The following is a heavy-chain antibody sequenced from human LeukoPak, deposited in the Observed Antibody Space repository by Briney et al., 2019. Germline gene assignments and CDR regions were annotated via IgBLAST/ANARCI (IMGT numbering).Heavy chain of an antibody. Sequence: ASVRVSCKASGYTFTSYGISWVRQAPGQGLEWMGWISAYNGNTNYAQKLQGRVTMSTDTSTSTAYMELRSLRSDDTAVYYCARDRESGSPFDYWGQGTLVTVSS. J-gene: IGHJ4*02. D-gene: IGHD1-26*01. CDR3: ARDRESGSPFDY. V-gene: IGHV1-18*01. CDR1: GYTFTSYG. CDR2: ISAYNGNT.